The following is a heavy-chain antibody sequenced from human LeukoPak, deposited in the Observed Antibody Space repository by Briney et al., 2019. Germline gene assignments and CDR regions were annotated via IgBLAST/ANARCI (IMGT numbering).Heavy chain of an antibody. V-gene: IGHV4-4*07. CDR2: IYTSGST. J-gene: IGHJ4*02. CDR1: GGSISIYY. CDR3: ATGPTTVTRAFDY. D-gene: IGHD4-17*01. Sequence: ASETLSLTCTVSGGSISIYYWSWIRQPAGKGLEWIGRIYTSGSTNYNPSLKSRVTMSVDTSKNKFSLKLSSVTAADTAVYYCATGPTTVTRAFDYWGQGTLVTVSS.